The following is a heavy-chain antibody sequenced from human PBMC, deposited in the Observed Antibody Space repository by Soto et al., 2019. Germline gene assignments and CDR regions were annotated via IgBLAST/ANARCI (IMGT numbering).Heavy chain of an antibody. J-gene: IGHJ6*03. CDR2: MNPNSGNT. CDR3: ARGPTIFGVVSYYYYMDV. D-gene: IGHD3-3*01. Sequence: ASVKVSCKASGYTFTSYDINWVRQATGQGLEWMGWMNPNSGNTGYAQKFQGRVTMTRNTSISTAYMELSSLRSEDTAVYYCARGPTIFGVVSYYYYMDVWGKGTTVTVSS. V-gene: IGHV1-8*01. CDR1: GYTFTSYD.